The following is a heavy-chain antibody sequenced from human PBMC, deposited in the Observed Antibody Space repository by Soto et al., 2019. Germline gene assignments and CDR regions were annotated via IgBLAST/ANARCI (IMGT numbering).Heavy chain of an antibody. CDR1: GSIFGGYG. CDR2: IRFDGSKE. Sequence: QAPLLESGGGVVQPGRSLRLSCAASGSIFGGYGMHWVRQAPGKGLEWVAGIRFDGSKENYADSAKGRFTVSRDNSKNIVYLEMNSLSVEDTAVDYCAREGVGATVFFGYFDYWGQGALVTVSS. CDR3: AREGVGATVFFGYFDY. J-gene: IGHJ4*02. V-gene: IGHV3-33*01. D-gene: IGHD1-26*01.